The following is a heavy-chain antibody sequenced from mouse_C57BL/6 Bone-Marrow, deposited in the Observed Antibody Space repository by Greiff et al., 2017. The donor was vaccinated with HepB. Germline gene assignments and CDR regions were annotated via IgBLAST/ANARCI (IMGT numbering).Heavy chain of an antibody. CDR3: ARLLRPNAMDY. CDR1: GYTFTDYN. D-gene: IGHD2-4*01. J-gene: IGHJ4*01. CDR2: INPNNGGT. V-gene: IGHV1-18*01. Sequence: DVQLQESGPELVKPGASVKIPCKASGYTFTDYNMDWVKQSHGKSLEWIGDINPNNGGTIYNQKFKGKATLTVDKSSSTAYMEPRSLTSEDTAVYYCARLLRPNAMDYWGQGTSVTVSS.